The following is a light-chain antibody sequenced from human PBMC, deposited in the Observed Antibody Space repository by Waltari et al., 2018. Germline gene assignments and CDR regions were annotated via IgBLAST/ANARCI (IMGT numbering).Light chain of an antibody. CDR3: QQYENSPLT. J-gene: IGKJ4*01. V-gene: IGKV3-20*01. CDR1: QNITNNY. CDR2: DSS. Sequence: EVILTQSPDTLSLSPGARATLSCRASQNITNNYLAWYQQKPGLAPRLLIYDSSSRATGVPDRCSGSGSGTDFTLTIGRLEPEDYAVYYCQQYENSPLTFGGGTQVETK.